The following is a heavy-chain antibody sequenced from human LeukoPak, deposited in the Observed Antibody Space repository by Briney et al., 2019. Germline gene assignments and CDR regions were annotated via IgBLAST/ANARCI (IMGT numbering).Heavy chain of an antibody. CDR3: ARLFTVTSPFDP. Sequence: GEPWNISCKGSGYSFANYWIAGVGRMPGKGRGGMGIFYPGDSDTRYSPSFQGQVTISADKSIRAAYLQWSSLQASDTALYYSARLFTVTSPFDPWGQGTLVTVCS. J-gene: IGHJ5*02. CDR2: FYPGDSDT. CDR1: GYSFANYW. V-gene: IGHV5-51*01. D-gene: IGHD4-17*01.